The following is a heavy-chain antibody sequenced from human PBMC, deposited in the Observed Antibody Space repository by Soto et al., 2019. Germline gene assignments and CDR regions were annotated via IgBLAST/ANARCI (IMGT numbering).Heavy chain of an antibody. V-gene: IGHV3-7*03. Sequence: GGSLRLSCAASGFTFRSNWMIRVRQAPGKGLEWVANIKQDGSEKYYVDSVKGRFTISRDNAKNSLYLQMNSLRAEDTAVYYCATSGGGWLQPPVWGQGTLVTVSS. D-gene: IGHD5-12*01. J-gene: IGHJ4*02. CDR3: ATSGGGWLQPPV. CDR1: GFTFRSNW. CDR2: IKQDGSEK.